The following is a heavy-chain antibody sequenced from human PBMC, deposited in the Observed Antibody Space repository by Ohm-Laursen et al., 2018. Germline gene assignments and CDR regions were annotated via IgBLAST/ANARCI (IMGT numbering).Heavy chain of an antibody. CDR3: ARGSGWHDGNFDY. CDR2: IYTTVTI. CDR1: GGSISSGSYY. J-gene: IGHJ4*02. V-gene: IGHV4-61*02. D-gene: IGHD6-19*01. Sequence: SQTLSLTCTVSGGSISSGSYYWSCIRHPAGKGLEWIGRIYTTVTINYNPSLKSRVTMSVDTSKNQFSLKLSSVTAADTAVYYCARGSGWHDGNFDYWGQGTLVTVSS.